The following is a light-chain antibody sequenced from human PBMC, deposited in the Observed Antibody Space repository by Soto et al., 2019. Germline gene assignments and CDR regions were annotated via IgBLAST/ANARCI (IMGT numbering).Light chain of an antibody. CDR3: QQYNNWPPMA. J-gene: IGKJ1*01. Sequence: EIEMTQSPATLSVSPGERATLSCRASQSVSSNLAWYQQKPGQAPRLLIYGASTRATGIPARFSGSGSGTEFTLTISSLQSEDFAVYYCQQYNNWPPMAFGQGTKVEIK. V-gene: IGKV3-15*01. CDR1: QSVSSN. CDR2: GAS.